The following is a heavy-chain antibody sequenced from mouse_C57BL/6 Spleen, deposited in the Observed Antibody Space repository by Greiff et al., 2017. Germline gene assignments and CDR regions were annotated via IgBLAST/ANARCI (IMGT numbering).Heavy chain of an antibody. CDR1: GYTFTSYW. CDR3: TRGYGRLDYWYFDV. J-gene: IGHJ1*03. CDR2: IYPGNSDT. V-gene: IGHV1-5*01. Sequence: EVQLQQSGTVLARPGASVKMSCKTSGYTFTSYWMHWVKQRPGQGLEWIGAIYPGNSDTSYNQKFKGKAKLTAVTSASTAYMELSSLTNEDSAVYYCTRGYGRLDYWYFDVWGTGTTVTVSS. D-gene: IGHD1-1*01.